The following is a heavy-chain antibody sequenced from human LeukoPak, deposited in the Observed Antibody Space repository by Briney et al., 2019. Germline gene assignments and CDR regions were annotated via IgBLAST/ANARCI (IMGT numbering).Heavy chain of an antibody. CDR2: IYSGDST. J-gene: IGHJ4*02. D-gene: IGHD5-18*01. CDR3: ARDSRGRGYSYGYYFDY. V-gene: IGHV3-53*01. Sequence: GGSLRLSCAASGFTFSSYWMSWVRQAPGKGLEWVSVIYSGDSTYYADSVKGRFTISRDNSKNTLYLQMNSLRAEDTAVYYCARDSRGRGYSYGYYFDYWGQGTLVTVSA. CDR1: GFTFSSYW.